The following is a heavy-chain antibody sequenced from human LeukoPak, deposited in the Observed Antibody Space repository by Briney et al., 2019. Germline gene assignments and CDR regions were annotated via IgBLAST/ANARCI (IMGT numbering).Heavy chain of an antibody. CDR2: IKQDGSEI. CDR1: RFTFRSYW. CDR3: ARVRGSYSFDY. Sequence: GGSLRLSCAASRFTFRSYWMSWVRQAPGKGLEWVANIKQDGSEIYYVDSVKGRFTMSRDNAKNSLYLQMNSLRAEDTAVYYCARVRGSYSFDYWGQGTLVTVSS. D-gene: IGHD1-26*01. J-gene: IGHJ4*02. V-gene: IGHV3-7*01.